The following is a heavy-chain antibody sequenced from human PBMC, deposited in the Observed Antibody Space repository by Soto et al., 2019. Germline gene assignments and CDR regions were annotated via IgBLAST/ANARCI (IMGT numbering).Heavy chain of an antibody. CDR1: GFIFSSYV. CDR2: ITGTGGDT. V-gene: IGHV3-23*01. J-gene: IGHJ4*02. Sequence: PGGSLRLSCAASGFIFSSYVMRCVRLAPGKGLEWVANITGTGGDTFYADSVKGRFAISRDNSKNTLYLQMNSLRVEDTAVYYCAKRPLSIRMFDYWGQGTLVTVSS. CDR3: AKRPLSIRMFDY. D-gene: IGHD3-16*02.